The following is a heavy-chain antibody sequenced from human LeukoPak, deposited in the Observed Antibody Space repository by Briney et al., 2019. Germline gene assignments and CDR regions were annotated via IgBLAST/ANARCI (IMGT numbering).Heavy chain of an antibody. V-gene: IGHV3-30*18. CDR1: GFTFSRHG. CDR2: ISYDGSNK. J-gene: IGHJ4*02. Sequence: GESLRLSCSASGFTFSRHGMHWVRQAPGKGLEWVAVISYDGSNKYYADSVKGRFTISRDNSKNTLYLQMNSLRAEDTAVYYCANLYGDYPDYWGQGTLVTVSS. D-gene: IGHD4-17*01. CDR3: ANLYGDYPDY.